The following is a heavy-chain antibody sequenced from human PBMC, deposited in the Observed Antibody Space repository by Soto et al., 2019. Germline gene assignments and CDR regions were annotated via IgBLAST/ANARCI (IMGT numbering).Heavy chain of an antibody. V-gene: IGHV4-59*01. CDR3: ARQYGDYVRGAFDI. J-gene: IGHJ3*02. Sequence: QVQLQESGPGLVKPSETLSLTCTVSGGSISSYYWSWIRQPPGKGLEWIGYIYYSGSTNYNPSLKSRVNISVDTSKNQFSLKLSSVTAADTAVYYCARQYGDYVRGAFDIWGQGTMVTVSS. D-gene: IGHD4-17*01. CDR2: IYYSGST. CDR1: GGSISSYY.